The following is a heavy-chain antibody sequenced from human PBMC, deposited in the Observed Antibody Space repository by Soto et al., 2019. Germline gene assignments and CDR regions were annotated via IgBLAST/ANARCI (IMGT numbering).Heavy chain of an antibody. Sequence: EVQLLESGGGLVQPGGSLRLSCAASGFTFSNHAMSWVRQAPGKGLEWVSAISGNGISTYYADSVRGRFTISRDNSKNTLYLQMNRLRADDTAVYYCVRDAIAMVRGTNNWFDPWGQGNLVTVST. D-gene: IGHD3-10*01. CDR3: VRDAIAMVRGTNNWFDP. CDR2: ISGNGIST. CDR1: GFTFSNHA. V-gene: IGHV3-23*01. J-gene: IGHJ5*02.